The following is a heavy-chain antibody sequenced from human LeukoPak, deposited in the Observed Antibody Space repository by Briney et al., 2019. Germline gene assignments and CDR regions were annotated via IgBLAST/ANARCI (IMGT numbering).Heavy chain of an antibody. CDR1: GYTFTSYG. CDR3: ARGRYCSSTSCYDFSVPLYYFDY. D-gene: IGHD2-2*01. Sequence: ASVTVPCKASGYTFTSYGISWVRQAPGQGLEWMGWISAYNGNTNYAQKLQGRVTMTTDTSTSTAYMELRSLRSDDTAVYYCARGRYCSSTSCYDFSVPLYYFDYWGQGTLVTVSS. V-gene: IGHV1-18*01. J-gene: IGHJ4*02. CDR2: ISAYNGNT.